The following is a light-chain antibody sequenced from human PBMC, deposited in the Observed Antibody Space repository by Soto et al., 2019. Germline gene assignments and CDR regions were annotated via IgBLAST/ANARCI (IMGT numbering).Light chain of an antibody. CDR3: QQYNNWHTWT. Sequence: EILMTQSPATLSVSPGERATLSCGASQSVSSNLAWYQQKPGQAPRLLIYGASTRATGIPASFSGSGSATEFTLTISSLKSEDFAVYYCQQYNNWHTWTFGHGTKVDIK. V-gene: IGKV3D-15*01. CDR2: GAS. CDR1: QSVSSN. J-gene: IGKJ1*01.